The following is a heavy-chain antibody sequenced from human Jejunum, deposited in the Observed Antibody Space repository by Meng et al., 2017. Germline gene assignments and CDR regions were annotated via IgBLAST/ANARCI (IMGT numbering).Heavy chain of an antibody. V-gene: IGHV3-15*01. CDR2: INSNNNGGTT. CDR1: GCTFTTAC. D-gene: IGHD2/OR15-2a*01. CDR3: GTDIYD. Sequence: EWPFEESGCGLLQPRVSLSLSCAASGCTFTTACMTWVRRTPGRGLEWVDRINSNNNGGTTDYAAPVKDRFTISRDDSKSTLYLQMNSLKIEDTCMYYCGTDIYDGGQGTLVTVSS. J-gene: IGHJ4*02.